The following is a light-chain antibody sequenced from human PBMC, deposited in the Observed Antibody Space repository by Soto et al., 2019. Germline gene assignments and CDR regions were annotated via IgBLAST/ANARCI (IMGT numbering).Light chain of an antibody. J-gene: IGLJ1*01. CDR1: SSDVGGYDY. CDR3: SSYTGGNPSYV. V-gene: IGLV2-8*01. CDR2: EVT. Sequence: PRRASGCPGQSVTISSNGTSSDVGGYDYVSWYQQHPGKAPKLMIYEVTIRPSGVSDRFSGSKSGNTASLTVSGLQAEDEADYYCSSYTGGNPSYVFGTGTKVTVL.